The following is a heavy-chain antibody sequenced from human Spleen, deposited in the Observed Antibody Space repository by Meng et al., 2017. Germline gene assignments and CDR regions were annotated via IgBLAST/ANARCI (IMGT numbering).Heavy chain of an antibody. CDR2: INSDGYSI. CDR1: GFAFDDYA. D-gene: IGHD3-22*01. CDR3: ARDLDYDSSGYTCGY. Sequence: GGSLRLSCAASGFAFDDYAMHWVRQAPGKGLVWVSRINSDGYSISYADSVKGRFTISRDNAKNTLYLQMNSLRAEDTAVYYCARDLDYDSSGYTCGYWGQGTLVTVSS. V-gene: IGHV3-74*01. J-gene: IGHJ4*02.